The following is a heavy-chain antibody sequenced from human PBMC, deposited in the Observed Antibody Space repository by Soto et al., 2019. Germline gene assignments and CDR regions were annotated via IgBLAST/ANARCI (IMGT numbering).Heavy chain of an antibody. CDR1: GYTFTSYD. CDR3: ARKTGDNSSWYPYSYYYYGMDV. D-gene: IGHD6-13*01. CDR2: MNPHSGNT. J-gene: IGHJ6*02. Sequence: ASVKVSCKASGYTFTSYDINWVRQATGQGLEWMGWMNPHSGNTGYAQKFPGRVTMTRNTSISTAYMELSSLRSEDTAVYYCARKTGDNSSWYPYSYYYYGMDVWGQGTTVTVSS. V-gene: IGHV1-8*01.